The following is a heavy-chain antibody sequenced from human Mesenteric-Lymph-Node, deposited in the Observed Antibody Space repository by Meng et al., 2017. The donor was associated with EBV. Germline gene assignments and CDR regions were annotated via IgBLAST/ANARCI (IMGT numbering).Heavy chain of an antibody. CDR3: ARENPARGNWFDP. CDR2: VYYSGST. V-gene: IGHV4-61*01. D-gene: IGHD3-10*01. J-gene: IGHJ5*02. CDR1: GGSVSSTSYY. Sequence: QVQLQESGPGLVKPSETLSLTCTVSGGSVSSTSYYWSGIRQPPGKRLEWIGYVYYSGSTNYNPSLKSRVTISVDTSKNQFSLNLYSVTAADTAVYYCARENPARGNWFDPWGQGALVTVSS.